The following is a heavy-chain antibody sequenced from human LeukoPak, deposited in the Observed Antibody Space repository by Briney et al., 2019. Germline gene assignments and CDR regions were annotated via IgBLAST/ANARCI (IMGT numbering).Heavy chain of an antibody. CDR2: IYDSGNT. V-gene: IGHV4-31*03. Sequence: PSETLSLTCTVSGDSISSGGYHWNWIRQRPGKGLEWIGYIYDSGNTYYSPSLKSRLTISVDTSKNQFSLRLNSVTAADTAVYYCARVKYTSSRHPVDSWGQGALVTVSS. D-gene: IGHD6-13*01. CDR3: ARVKYTSSRHPVDS. J-gene: IGHJ4*02. CDR1: GDSISSGGYH.